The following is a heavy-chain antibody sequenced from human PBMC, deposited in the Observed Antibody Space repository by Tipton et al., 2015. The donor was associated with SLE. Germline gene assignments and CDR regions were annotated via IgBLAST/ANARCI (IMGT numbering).Heavy chain of an antibody. CDR3: ARREEQWLEALWYFDL. CDR1: GGSFSGYY. J-gene: IGHJ2*01. Sequence: AVCGGSFSGYYWSWIRQPPGKGLEWIGEINHSGSTNYNPSVKSRVTISVDTSKNQFSLKLSSVTAADTAVYYCARREEQWLEALWYFDLWGRGTLVTVSS. CDR2: INHSGST. V-gene: IGHV4-34*01. D-gene: IGHD6-19*01.